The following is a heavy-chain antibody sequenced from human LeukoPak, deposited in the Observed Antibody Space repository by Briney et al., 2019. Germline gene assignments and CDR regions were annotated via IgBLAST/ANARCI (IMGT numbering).Heavy chain of an antibody. J-gene: IGHJ4*02. Sequence: GGSLRLSCAASGFTFSSYWMSWVRQAPGKGLEWVANTKQDGSEKYYVDSVKGRFTISRDNAKNSLYLQMNSLRAEDTAVYYCARPFGSSYRYTLDYWGQGTLVTVSS. D-gene: IGHD3-16*02. CDR3: ARPFGSSYRYTLDY. CDR1: GFTFSSYW. CDR2: TKQDGSEK. V-gene: IGHV3-7*01.